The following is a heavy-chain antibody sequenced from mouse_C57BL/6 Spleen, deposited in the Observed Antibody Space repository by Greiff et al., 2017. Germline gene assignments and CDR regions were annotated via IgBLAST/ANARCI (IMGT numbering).Heavy chain of an antibody. CDR2: IYPRDGST. V-gene: IGHV1-85*01. J-gene: IGHJ4*01. CDR3: ARTGTTKRGMDAMDY. Sequence: QVQLKQSGPELVKPGASVKLSCKASGYTFKSYDINWVQQRPGKGLEWIGWIYPRDGSTKYNEKFKGKATLTVDTSSSTAYMELHSLTSEDAAVYYCARTGTTKRGMDAMDYWGQGTSVTVSS. D-gene: IGHD1-1*01. CDR1: GYTFKSYD.